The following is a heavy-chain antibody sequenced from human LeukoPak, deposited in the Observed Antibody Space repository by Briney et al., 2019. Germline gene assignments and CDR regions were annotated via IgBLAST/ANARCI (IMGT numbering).Heavy chain of an antibody. V-gene: IGHV3-23*01. CDR1: GFTFSSYA. Sequence: PGVSLRLSCAASGFTFSSYAMTWVRQAPGKGLEWVSAISHSGGSTYYSGSVKGRFTISRDNSKNTLYLQMNSLRAEDTAVYYCAKDSYGSGSYSPDYWGQGTLVTVSS. D-gene: IGHD3-10*01. CDR2: ISHSGGST. J-gene: IGHJ4*02. CDR3: AKDSYGSGSYSPDY.